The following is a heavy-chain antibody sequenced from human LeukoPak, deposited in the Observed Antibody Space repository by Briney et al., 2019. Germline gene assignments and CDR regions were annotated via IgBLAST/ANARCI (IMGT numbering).Heavy chain of an antibody. Sequence: ASVKVSCRASGYTFTGCYMHWARQAPGQGLEWMGRIIPILGIANYAQKFQGRVTITADKSTSTAYMELSSLRSEDTAVYYCARGSPSYDEWGQGTLVSVSS. V-gene: IGHV1-69*04. CDR2: IIPILGIA. D-gene: IGHD5-12*01. J-gene: IGHJ4*02. CDR1: GYTFTGCY. CDR3: ARGSPSYDE.